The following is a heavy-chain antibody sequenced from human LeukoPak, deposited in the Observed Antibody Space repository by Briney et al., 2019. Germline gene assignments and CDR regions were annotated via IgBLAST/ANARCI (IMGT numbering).Heavy chain of an antibody. CDR1: GLAFSDYY. CDR3: ARDDGYRGVDY. D-gene: IGHD5-24*01. J-gene: IGHJ4*02. V-gene: IGHV3-11*04. Sequence: EGSLRLSCAASGLAFSDYYMTWIRQAPGKGLEWVSYISSGGTTIYYADSVKGRFTISRDNAKNSLYLQMNSLRVEDTAVYYCARDDGYRGVDYWGQGTLATVSS. CDR2: ISSGGTTI.